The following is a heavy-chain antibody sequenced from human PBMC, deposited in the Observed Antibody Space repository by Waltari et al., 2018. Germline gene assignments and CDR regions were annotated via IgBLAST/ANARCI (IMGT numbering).Heavy chain of an antibody. V-gene: IGHV3-30-3*01. Sequence: QVQLVESGGGVVQPGRSLRLSCAASGFPFSSYAMHWVRQAPGXXXXXVAVISFDGSNKYYADSVKGRFTISRDNSKNTLYLQMNSLRAEDTAVYYCARDTVDSGYVGFYFDYWGQGTLVTVSS. D-gene: IGHD5-12*01. J-gene: IGHJ4*02. CDR2: ISFDGSNK. CDR3: ARDTVDSGYVGFYFDY. CDR1: GFPFSSYA.